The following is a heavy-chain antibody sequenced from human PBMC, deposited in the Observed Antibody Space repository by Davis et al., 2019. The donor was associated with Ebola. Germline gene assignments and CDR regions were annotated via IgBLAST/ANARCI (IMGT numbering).Heavy chain of an antibody. V-gene: IGHV3-9*01. Sequence: PGGSLRLSCAASGFTFDDYAMHWVRQAPGKGLEWVSGISWNSGSIGYADSVKGRFTISRDNAKNSLYLQMNSLRAEDTALYYCAKDWYSSSSSGFDYWGQGTLVTVSS. CDR3: AKDWYSSSSSGFDY. CDR2: ISWNSGSI. J-gene: IGHJ4*02. D-gene: IGHD6-6*01. CDR1: GFTFDDYA.